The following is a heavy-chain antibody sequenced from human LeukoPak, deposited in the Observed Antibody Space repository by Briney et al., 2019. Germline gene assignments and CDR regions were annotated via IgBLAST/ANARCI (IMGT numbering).Heavy chain of an antibody. J-gene: IGHJ3*01. Sequence: SETLSLTCTVSGGSISSANDFWSWVRQSPGEGLECIGYIHYDGRAHYNPSLKSRVSMSLDMSKNQFSLSLSSVTAADTAIYYCAREVITPGDSDGFDLWGQGTMVSVSS. CDR3: AREVITPGDSDGFDL. V-gene: IGHV4-30-4*08. CDR2: IHYDGRA. D-gene: IGHD2-2*01. CDR1: GGSISSANDF.